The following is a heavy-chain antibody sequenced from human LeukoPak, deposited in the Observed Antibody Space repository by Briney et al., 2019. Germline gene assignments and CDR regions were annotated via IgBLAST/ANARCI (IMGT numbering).Heavy chain of an antibody. D-gene: IGHD3-10*01. Sequence: QTGGSLRLSCAASGFTFSSYWMSWVRQAPGKGLEWVANIKQDGSEKYYVDSVKGRFTISRDNAKNSLHLQMNSLRAEDTAVYYCARRVRDYYGSGSYYKGYAFDIWGQGTMVTVSS. V-gene: IGHV3-7*03. CDR1: GFTFSSYW. CDR3: ARRVRDYYGSGSYYKGYAFDI. J-gene: IGHJ3*02. CDR2: IKQDGSEK.